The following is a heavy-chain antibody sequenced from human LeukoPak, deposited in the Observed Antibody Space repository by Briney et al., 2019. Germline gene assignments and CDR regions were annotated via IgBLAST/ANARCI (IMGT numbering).Heavy chain of an antibody. V-gene: IGHV1-2*02. D-gene: IGHD6-6*01. CDR3: ARVHLAARFWFDP. CDR2: INPNSGGT. Sequence: ASVMGSCKASGYTFTGYYMHWVRQAPGQGLEWMGWINPNSGGTNYAQKFQGRVTMTRDTSISTAYMELSRLRSDDTAVYYCARVHLAARFWFDPWGQGTLVTVSS. CDR1: GYTFTGYY. J-gene: IGHJ5*02.